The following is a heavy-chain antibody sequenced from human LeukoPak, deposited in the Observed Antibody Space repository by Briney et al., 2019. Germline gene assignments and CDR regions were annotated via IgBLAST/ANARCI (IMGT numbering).Heavy chain of an antibody. Sequence: LPSETLSLTCTVSGGSISSYYWSWVRQAPGKGLEWVSVIYSGGSTYYADSVKGRFTISRDNSKNTLYLQMNSLRAEDTAVYYCARDRRPPRGGGSPTRFDYWGQGTLVTVSS. CDR2: IYSGGST. CDR1: GGSISSYY. J-gene: IGHJ4*02. D-gene: IGHD3-16*01. CDR3: ARDRRPPRGGGSPTRFDY. V-gene: IGHV3-66*01.